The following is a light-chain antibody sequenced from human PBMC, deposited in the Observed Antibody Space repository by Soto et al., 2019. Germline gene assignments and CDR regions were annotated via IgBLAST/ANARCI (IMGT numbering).Light chain of an antibody. Sequence: DIQMTQSPSSLSASVGDRVTIACQSSHDVSWNLNWFQQKPGEAPKLLIYDASNLERGVPSRFSGSGSGTDFTLSISSLQHADVATYYCLQYSSMRSFGGGTEVDLK. J-gene: IGKJ4*01. CDR2: DAS. V-gene: IGKV1-33*01. CDR1: HDVSWN. CDR3: LQYSSMRS.